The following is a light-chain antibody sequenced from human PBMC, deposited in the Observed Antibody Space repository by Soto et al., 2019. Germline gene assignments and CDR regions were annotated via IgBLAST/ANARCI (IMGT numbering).Light chain of an antibody. V-gene: IGKV3-11*01. CDR1: QSLNSY. Sequence: EIVLTQSPATLSLSPGERATLSCRASQSLNSYLAWFQQKPGQAPRLLIYDASNRAADIPARFSGSGSGTAFTLTIGSLAPADFAVDYCQQRRDWPLTFGGGTKVEIK. J-gene: IGKJ4*01. CDR3: QQRRDWPLT. CDR2: DAS.